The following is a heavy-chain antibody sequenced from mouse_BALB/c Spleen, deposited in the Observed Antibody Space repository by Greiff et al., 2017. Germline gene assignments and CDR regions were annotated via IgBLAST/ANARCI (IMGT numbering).Heavy chain of an antibody. CDR3: ARSAMDY. CDR2: INPASGNT. J-gene: IGHJ4*01. Sequence: VQLQQSGAGLVKPGASLKLSCTASGFNINDTYMYWVKQRPEQSLEWIGRINPASGNTNYDPNFQGKSTIPADTSTNTSYLQLSSLTSEDTPDYYCARSAMDYWGQGTSVTVSS. CDR1: GFNINDTY. V-gene: IGHV14-3*02.